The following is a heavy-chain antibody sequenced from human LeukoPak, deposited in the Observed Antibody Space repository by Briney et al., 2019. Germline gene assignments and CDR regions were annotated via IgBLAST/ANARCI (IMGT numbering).Heavy chain of an antibody. Sequence: GGSLRLSCGASGFTLNIYWMHWVRQAPGNGRMWFSLISSDGSITSYAASVKGRFTISRDNAKHTVYLQMNSRRVEDTAVYYCARRVGSSESSYYFDYWGQGTLVTVSS. CDR3: ARRVGSSESSYYFDY. CDR2: ISSDGSIT. J-gene: IGHJ4*02. CDR1: GFTLNIYW. V-gene: IGHV3-74*01. D-gene: IGHD3-22*01.